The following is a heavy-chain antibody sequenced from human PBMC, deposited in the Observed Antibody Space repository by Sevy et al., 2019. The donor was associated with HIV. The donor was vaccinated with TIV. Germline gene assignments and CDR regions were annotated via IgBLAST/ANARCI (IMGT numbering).Heavy chain of an antibody. CDR3: AREGCTKPHDY. V-gene: IGHV3-23*01. J-gene: IGHJ4*02. CDR2: LSFGCGEI. Sequence: RGSLRLSCAASGFTFSKYSMSWVRQPPGKGLEWVSTLSFGCGEINYADSVKGRFTISRDNSKSSVHLQMNNLRPEDTAVYYCAREGCTKPHDYWGQGTLVTVSS. D-gene: IGHD2-8*01. CDR1: GFTFSKYS.